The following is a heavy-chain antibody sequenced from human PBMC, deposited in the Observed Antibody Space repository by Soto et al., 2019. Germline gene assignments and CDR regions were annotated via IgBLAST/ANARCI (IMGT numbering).Heavy chain of an antibody. D-gene: IGHD3-16*02. J-gene: IGHJ5*02. CDR3: ASQSRDDYVWGSYRSPRWFDP. Sequence: QVQLVQSGAEVKTPGSSVKVSCKASGGTFSSYTISWVRQAPGQGLEWMGRIIPILGIANYAQKFQGRVTITADKSTSTAYMELSSLRSEDTAVYYCASQSRDDYVWGSYRSPRWFDPWGQGTLVTVSS. V-gene: IGHV1-69*02. CDR1: GGTFSSYT. CDR2: IIPILGIA.